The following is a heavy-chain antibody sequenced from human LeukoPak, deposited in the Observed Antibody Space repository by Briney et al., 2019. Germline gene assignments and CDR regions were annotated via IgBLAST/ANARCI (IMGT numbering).Heavy chain of an antibody. CDR3: ASAYGSGSYLNWFDP. D-gene: IGHD3-10*01. CDR1: GGTFSSYA. Sequence: SVKVSCKASGGTFSSYAISWVRQAPGQGLEWMGGIIPIFGTANYAQKFQGRVTITADESTSTAYMELSSLRSEDTAMYYCASAYGSGSYLNWFDPWGQGTLVTVSS. J-gene: IGHJ5*02. CDR2: IIPIFGTA. V-gene: IGHV1-69*01.